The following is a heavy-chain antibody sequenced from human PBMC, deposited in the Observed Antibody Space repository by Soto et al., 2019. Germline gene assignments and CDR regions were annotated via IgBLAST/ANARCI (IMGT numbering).Heavy chain of an antibody. V-gene: IGHV3-30-3*01. D-gene: IGHD3-10*01. CDR3: ARPDYGAGSYPDY. Sequence: QVQLVESGGGVVQPGRSLRLSCAASGFTFSSYAMQWVRQAPGKGLEWVAVISYDGSNKYYADSVKGRVTISRDNSKNTLYLQMNGLRAEDTAVYYCARPDYGAGSYPDYWGQGTLVTVSS. CDR2: ISYDGSNK. CDR1: GFTFSSYA. J-gene: IGHJ4*02.